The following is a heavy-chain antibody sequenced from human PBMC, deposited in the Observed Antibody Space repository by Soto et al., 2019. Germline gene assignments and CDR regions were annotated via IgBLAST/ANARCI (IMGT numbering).Heavy chain of an antibody. CDR3: ARLNDFWSGSNWSDP. Sequence: ASVKVSCKASGYTFTSYGISWVRQAPGQGLEWMGWISAYNGNTNYAQKLQGRVTMTTDTSTSTAYMELRSLRSDDTAVYYCARLNDFWSGSNWSDPWGQGTLVTVSS. CDR1: GYTFTSYG. CDR2: ISAYNGNT. V-gene: IGHV1-18*01. D-gene: IGHD3-3*01. J-gene: IGHJ5*02.